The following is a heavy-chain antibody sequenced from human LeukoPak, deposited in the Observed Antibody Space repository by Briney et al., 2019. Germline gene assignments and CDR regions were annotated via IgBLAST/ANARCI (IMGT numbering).Heavy chain of an antibody. CDR2: IDHRGTA. V-gene: IGHV4-34*01. J-gene: IGHJ4*02. CDR1: GASYNAYY. Sequence: SETLSLTCAVYGASYNAYYWSWIRQPPGKGLEWIGDIDHRGTATYNPSLKSRLTISADASKNQFSLKLSSVTDADTAVYYCAVGITILGVAASFDSWGQGNLVIVSS. CDR3: AVGITILGVAASFDS. D-gene: IGHD3-3*01.